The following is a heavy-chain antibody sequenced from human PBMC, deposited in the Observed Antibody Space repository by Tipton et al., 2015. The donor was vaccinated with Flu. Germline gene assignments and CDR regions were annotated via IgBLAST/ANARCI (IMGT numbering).Heavy chain of an antibody. CDR1: GYTFTTFG. D-gene: IGHD3-10*01. Sequence: QLVQSGADVKKPGAPVKVSCKASGYTFTTFGFSWVRQSPEQGLEWVGWISASSDQTNYAQKLQGRVTMATDTSTSTTYMELRSLRSDDTAVYFCARDRTTMLRGASMDGWGEGTTVTVA. V-gene: IGHV1-18*01. CDR3: ARDRTTMLRGASMDG. CDR2: ISASSDQT. J-gene: IGHJ6*02.